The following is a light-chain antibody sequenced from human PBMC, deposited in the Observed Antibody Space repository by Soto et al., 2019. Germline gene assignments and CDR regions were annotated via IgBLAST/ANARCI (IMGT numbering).Light chain of an antibody. CDR3: QHQNNWPPWT. CDR2: RAS. Sequence: EIVMTQSPATLSVSPGERATLSCRASQSVSSNLAWYQQKPGQPPRLLIYRASTRATGIPVRFSGSGSGTDFTLTISSLQSEDFAVYYCQHQNNWPPWTFGQGTKVEIK. J-gene: IGKJ1*01. V-gene: IGKV3-15*01. CDR1: QSVSSN.